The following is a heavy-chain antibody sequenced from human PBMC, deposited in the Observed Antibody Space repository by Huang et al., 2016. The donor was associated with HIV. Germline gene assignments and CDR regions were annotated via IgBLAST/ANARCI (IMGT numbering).Heavy chain of an antibody. CDR3: ARLTRDYDYSKSAGVDAFDV. CDR2: MDWDGDE. D-gene: IGHD4-4*01. J-gene: IGHJ3*01. Sequence: QVTLTESGPALVNSTHTLILTCTFSGFSLSNAGMCVTWVRQSPGKSLEWLARMDWDGDEHYSPSWMTRVTISSGLSRTQVVLTMADVKPVDTGIYFCARLTRDYDYSKSAGVDAFDVWGQGIMVTV. CDR1: GFSLSNAGMC. V-gene: IGHV2-70*19.